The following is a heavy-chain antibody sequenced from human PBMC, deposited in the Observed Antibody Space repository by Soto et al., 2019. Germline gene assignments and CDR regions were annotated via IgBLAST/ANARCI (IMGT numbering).Heavy chain of an antibody. Sequence: SETLSLTCTVSGGSISSYYWSWRRQPPGKGLEWIGYIYYSGSTNYNPSLKSRVTISVDTSKNQFSLKLSSVTAADTAVYYCARVYYYYGMDVWGQGTTVTVPS. CDR1: GGSISSYY. CDR3: ARVYYYYGMDV. V-gene: IGHV4-59*01. J-gene: IGHJ6*02. CDR2: IYYSGST.